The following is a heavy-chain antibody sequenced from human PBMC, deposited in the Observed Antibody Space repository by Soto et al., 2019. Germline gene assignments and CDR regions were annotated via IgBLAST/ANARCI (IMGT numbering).Heavy chain of an antibody. CDR3: ARGRVTIFGVVITDFDY. V-gene: IGHV4-31*03. CDR1: GDSISSGGYY. Sequence: QVQLQESGPGLVKPSQTLSLTCTVSGDSISSGGYYWSWIRQHPGKGLEWIGYIYASGSTFYNPSLKSRITMSVDRSKNQFSLKLTSVTAADTAVYFCARGRVTIFGVVITDFDYWCQGTLVTVSS. D-gene: IGHD3-3*01. J-gene: IGHJ4*02. CDR2: IYASGST.